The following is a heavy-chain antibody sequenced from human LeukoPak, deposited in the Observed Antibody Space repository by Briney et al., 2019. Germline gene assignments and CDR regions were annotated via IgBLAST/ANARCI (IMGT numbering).Heavy chain of an antibody. CDR2: IIPIFGTA. CDR3: ARSSYYDFWWDY. V-gene: IGHV1-69*13. D-gene: IGHD3-3*01. Sequence: GASVKVSCKASGYTFTSYAMHWVRQAPGQGLEWMGGIIPIFGTANYAQKFQGRVTITADESTSTAYMELSSLRSEDTAVYYCARSSYYDFWWDYWGQGTLVTVSS. J-gene: IGHJ4*02. CDR1: GYTFTSYA.